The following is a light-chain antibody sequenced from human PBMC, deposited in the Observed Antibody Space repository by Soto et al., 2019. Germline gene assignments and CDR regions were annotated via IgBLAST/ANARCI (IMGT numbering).Light chain of an antibody. CDR2: DAS. CDR3: QQYNGYSRT. Sequence: DIQMTQSPSTLSASVGDIVTITCPASQSIGRSLAWYQQTPGKAPNIMISDASSLERGVPSRFRGSGSGTEFTLTIRSLKPGDFETYYCQQYNGYSRTFGQGTKVDIK. J-gene: IGKJ1*01. V-gene: IGKV1-5*01. CDR1: QSIGRS.